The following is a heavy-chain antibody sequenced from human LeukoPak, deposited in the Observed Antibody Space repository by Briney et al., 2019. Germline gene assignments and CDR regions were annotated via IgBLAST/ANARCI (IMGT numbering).Heavy chain of an antibody. V-gene: IGHV3-73*01. CDR2: IRSKANNYAT. CDR3: TVPGYSSSFDC. D-gene: IGHD6-6*01. J-gene: IGHJ4*02. CDR1: GFTFSGSA. Sequence: AGGSLRLSCAASGFTFSGSAMHWVRQASGKGLEWIGRIRSKANNYATAYTASVKGRFTISRDDSKNTAYLQMNSLKTEDTAVYYCTVPGYSSSFDCWGQGTLVTVSS.